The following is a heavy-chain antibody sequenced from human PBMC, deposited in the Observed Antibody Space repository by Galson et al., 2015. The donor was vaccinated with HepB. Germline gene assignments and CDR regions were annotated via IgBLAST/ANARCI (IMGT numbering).Heavy chain of an antibody. CDR3: TSGGDTSGYFDY. CDR2: ISYTGRT. V-gene: IGHV4-59*08. J-gene: IGHJ4*02. D-gene: IGHD3-22*01. CDR1: GDSISSYY. Sequence: LSLTCSVSGDSISSYYWSWIRQPPGKGLEWIGYISYTGRTDYNSSLKSRVTISVDTSKNQFSLKLSSVTAADTAVYYCTSGGDTSGYFDYWGQGILVTVSS.